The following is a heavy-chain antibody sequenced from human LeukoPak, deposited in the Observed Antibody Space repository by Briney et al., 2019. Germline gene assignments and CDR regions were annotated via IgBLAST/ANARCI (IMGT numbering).Heavy chain of an antibody. V-gene: IGHV4-34*01. Sequence: SETLSLTCAVYGGSFSGYYWSWIRQPPGKGLEWIGEINHSGSTNYNPSLKSRVTISVDTSKNQFSLKLSSVTAADTAVYYCARNGYIHSLDIWGQGTMVTVSS. J-gene: IGHJ3*02. D-gene: IGHD5-24*01. CDR1: GGSFSGYY. CDR2: INHSGST. CDR3: ARNGYIHSLDI.